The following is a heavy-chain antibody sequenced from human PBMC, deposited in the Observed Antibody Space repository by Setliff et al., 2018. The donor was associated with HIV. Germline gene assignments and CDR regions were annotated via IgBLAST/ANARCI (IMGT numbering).Heavy chain of an antibody. CDR3: AREERYYYGKGALDY. CDR2: INSNNGGT. Sequence: ASVKVSCKASGYTFTAYYIHWVRQAPGQGLEWMGWINSNNGGTKYAQTFQDRVTMTRDTSITPAYMELSRLISDDTAVSYCAREERYYYGKGALDYWGQGTLGTVSA. J-gene: IGHJ4*02. V-gene: IGHV1-2*02. D-gene: IGHD3-3*01. CDR1: GYTFTAYY.